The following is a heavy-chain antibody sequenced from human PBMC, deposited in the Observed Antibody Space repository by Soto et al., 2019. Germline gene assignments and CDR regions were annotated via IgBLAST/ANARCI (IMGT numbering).Heavy chain of an antibody. CDR3: ARDRRWGYYYYGMDV. CDR2: IYSGGST. D-gene: IGHD7-27*01. V-gene: IGHV3-53*01. CDR1: GFTVSSNY. J-gene: IGHJ6*02. Sequence: GGSLRLSCAASGFTVSSNYMSWVRQAPGKGLEWVSVIYSGGSTYYADSVKGRFTISRDNSKNTLYLQMNSLRAEVTAVYYCARDRRWGYYYYGMDVWGQGTTVTVSS.